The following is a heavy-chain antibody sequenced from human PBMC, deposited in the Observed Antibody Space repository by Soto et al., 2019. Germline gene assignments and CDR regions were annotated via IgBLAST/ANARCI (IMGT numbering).Heavy chain of an antibody. Sequence: SETLSLTWTFAGLSLGRGYDCWRWIRQPPGKGLEWIGYIYYSGSTYYNPSLKSRVTISVDTSKNQFSLKLSSVTAADTAVYYCARGFPTVVTVDYWGQGTLVTVSS. CDR1: GLSLGRGYDC. CDR3: ARGFPTVVTVDY. V-gene: IGHV4-30-4*01. CDR2: IYYSGST. D-gene: IGHD4-17*01. J-gene: IGHJ4*02.